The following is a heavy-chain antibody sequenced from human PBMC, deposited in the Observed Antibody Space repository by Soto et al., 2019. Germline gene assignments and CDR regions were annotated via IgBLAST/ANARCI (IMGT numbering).Heavy chain of an antibody. J-gene: IGHJ4*02. CDR1: GGSISSYY. CDR3: ARRAYSSGWYYFDY. V-gene: IGHV4-59*08. D-gene: IGHD6-19*01. Sequence: SETLSLTCTVSGGSISSYYWSWIRQPPGKGQEWIGYIYYSGNTNYNPSLKSRVTISVDTPKNQFSLKLSSVTAADTAVYYCARRAYSSGWYYFDYWGQGTLVTVSS. CDR2: IYYSGNT.